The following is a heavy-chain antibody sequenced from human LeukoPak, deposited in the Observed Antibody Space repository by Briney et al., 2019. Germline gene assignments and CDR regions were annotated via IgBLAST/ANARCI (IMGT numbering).Heavy chain of an antibody. Sequence: QPGGSLRLSCAASGFTVNSNFLNWVRQAPGKGLEWVSVLYADGKTHYADSVKGRFTISRDNSKNNLYLQMNSLRAEDTAVYYCARGGGYYGIDYWGQGTLVTVSS. CDR1: GFTVNSNF. D-gene: IGHD3-10*01. CDR2: LYADGKT. J-gene: IGHJ4*02. CDR3: ARGGGYYGIDY. V-gene: IGHV3-66*02.